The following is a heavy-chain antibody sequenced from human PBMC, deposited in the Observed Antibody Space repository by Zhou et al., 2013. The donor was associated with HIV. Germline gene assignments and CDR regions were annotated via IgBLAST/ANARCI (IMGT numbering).Heavy chain of an antibody. CDR1: GYTFTGYY. CDR2: INPNSGGT. D-gene: IGHD6-6*01. Sequence: QVQLVQSGAEVKKPGASVKVSCKASGYTFTGYYMHWVRQAPGQGLEWMGWINPNSGGTNYAQKFQGRVTMTRDTSISTAYMELSRLRSDDTAVYYCARDRALAARQRGWFDPVGPREPWVHRLL. J-gene: IGHJ5*02. V-gene: IGHV1-2*02. CDR3: ARDRALAARQRGWFDP.